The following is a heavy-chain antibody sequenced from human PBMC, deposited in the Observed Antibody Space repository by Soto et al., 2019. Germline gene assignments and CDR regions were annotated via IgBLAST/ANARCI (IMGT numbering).Heavy chain of an antibody. CDR3: ARRSTYIRRWSSGWFDS. D-gene: IGHD3-10*01. Sequence: QITLKESGPTLVKPTQTLTLTCTISGFSLSSDGVGVGWIRQHPGKALEWLAFMYWDDDYRYSPALQSRLNITKDSSNNQVLLIVTNVDPVDSATYFCARRSTYIRRWSSGWFDSWGQGILVTVSS. V-gene: IGHV2-5*02. J-gene: IGHJ5*01. CDR2: MYWDDDY. CDR1: GFSLSSDGVG.